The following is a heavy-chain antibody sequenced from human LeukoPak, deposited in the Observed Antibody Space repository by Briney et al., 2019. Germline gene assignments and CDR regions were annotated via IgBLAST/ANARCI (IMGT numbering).Heavy chain of an antibody. J-gene: IGHJ5*02. Sequence: GESLKISCKGSGYSFTSYWIGWVRQMPGKGLEWMGIIYPGDSDTRYSPSFQGQVTISADKSISTAYLQWSSLKASDTAMYYCARPKEVSMVRGVIIGWFDPWGQGTLVTVSS. CDR2: IYPGDSDT. V-gene: IGHV5-51*01. D-gene: IGHD3-10*01. CDR1: GYSFTSYW. CDR3: ARPKEVSMVRGVIIGWFDP.